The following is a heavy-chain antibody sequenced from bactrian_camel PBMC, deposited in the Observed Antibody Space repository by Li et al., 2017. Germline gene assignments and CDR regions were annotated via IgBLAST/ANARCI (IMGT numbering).Heavy chain of an antibody. CDR3: AFGGSWYRPAY. Sequence: VQLVESGGGLVQAGGSLRLSCTASGFAFSSHAMMWVRQAPGKGPEWVSGISGGGRRYYAHSVKGRFTVSRDVAKNTLFLQLNSLRTEDTAMYYCAFGGSWYRPAYWGRGTQVTVS. CDR1: GFAFSSHA. CDR2: ISGGGRR. D-gene: IGHD6*01. J-gene: IGHJ4*01. V-gene: IGHV3S31*01.